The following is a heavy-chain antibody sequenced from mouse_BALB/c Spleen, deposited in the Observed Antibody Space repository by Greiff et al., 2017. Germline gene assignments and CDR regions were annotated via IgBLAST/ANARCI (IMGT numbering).Heavy chain of an antibody. V-gene: IGHV5-6-5*01. CDR1: GFTFSSYA. CDR2: ISSGGST. D-gene: IGHD2-2*01. J-gene: IGHJ2*01. CDR3: ASGGGYDY. Sequence: EVMLVESGGGLVKPGGSLKLSCAASGFTFSSYAMSWVRQTPEKRLEWVASISSGGSTYYPDSVKGRFTISRDNARNILYLQMSRLRSEDTAMYYCASGGGYDYWGQGTTLTVSS.